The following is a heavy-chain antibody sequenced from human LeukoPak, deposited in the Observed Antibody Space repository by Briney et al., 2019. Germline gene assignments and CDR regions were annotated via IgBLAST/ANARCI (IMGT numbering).Heavy chain of an antibody. V-gene: IGHV3-23*01. CDR2: ISGSGDNI. Sequence: GGSLRLSCAASGFTVSNNYMSWVRQAPGKGLEWVSLISGSGDNIYYVDSVKGRFTISRDNSKNTLYLQMNSLRAEDTAVYFCAKGTSPFDPWGQGTLVTVSS. CDR1: GFTVSNNY. J-gene: IGHJ5*02. CDR3: AKGTSPFDP.